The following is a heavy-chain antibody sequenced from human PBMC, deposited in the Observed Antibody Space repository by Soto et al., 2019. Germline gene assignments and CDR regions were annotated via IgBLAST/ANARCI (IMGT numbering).Heavy chain of an antibody. CDR1: GYSFTSYW. V-gene: IGHV5-51*01. J-gene: IGHJ6*03. Sequence: GESLKISCKGSGYSFTSYWIGWVRQMPGKGLEWMGIIYPGDSDTRYSPSFQGQVTISADKSISTAYLQWSSLKASDTAMYYCARGGYCSSTSCYSPRTYYYYYMDVWGKGTTVTVSS. CDR2: IYPGDSDT. CDR3: ARGGYCSSTSCYSPRTYYYYYMDV. D-gene: IGHD2-2*01.